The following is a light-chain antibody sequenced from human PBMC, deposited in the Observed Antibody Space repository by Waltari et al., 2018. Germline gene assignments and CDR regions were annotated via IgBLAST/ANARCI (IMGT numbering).Light chain of an antibody. J-gene: IGLJ2*01. CDR2: EVS. Sequence: QSALTQPPSASGSPGQSVTISCTGTSSDVGGHNYVSWYQQHPGKAPKRMIYEVSKRPSGVPVRFSGSKSGNTASLTVSGLQAEDEADYYCSSYAGSNNVVFGGGTKLTVL. CDR1: SSDVGGHNY. CDR3: SSYAGSNNVV. V-gene: IGLV2-8*01.